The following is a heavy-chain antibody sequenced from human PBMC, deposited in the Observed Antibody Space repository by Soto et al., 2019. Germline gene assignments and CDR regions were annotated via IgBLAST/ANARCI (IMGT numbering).Heavy chain of an antibody. D-gene: IGHD2-15*01. CDR1: GFSVSSNS. Sequence: EMQLVQSGGGLIQPGGSLRLSCAVSGFSVSSNSITWVRQAPGQGLEWVSVLHSDVSTYYVDSVKGRFVISRDNSKNTVYLQMNSLRAEDTAIYYCARELGGSWYNWFDPWGQGTLVTVSS. CDR3: ARELGGSWYNWFDP. V-gene: IGHV3-53*01. CDR2: LHSDVST. J-gene: IGHJ5*02.